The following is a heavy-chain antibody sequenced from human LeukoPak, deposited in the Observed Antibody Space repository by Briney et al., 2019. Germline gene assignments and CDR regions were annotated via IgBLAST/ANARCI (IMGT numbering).Heavy chain of an antibody. CDR1: GGSFSGYY. J-gene: IGHJ4*02. CDR2: INHSGST. D-gene: IGHD2-15*01. Sequence: SETLSLTCAVYGGSFSGYYWSWIRQPPGKGLEWIGEINHSGSTNYNPSLKSRVTISVDTSKNQFSLKLSSVTAADTAVYFCARDDKRQLLLFEYWGQGTLVTVSS. CDR3: ARDDKRQLLLFEY. V-gene: IGHV4-34*01.